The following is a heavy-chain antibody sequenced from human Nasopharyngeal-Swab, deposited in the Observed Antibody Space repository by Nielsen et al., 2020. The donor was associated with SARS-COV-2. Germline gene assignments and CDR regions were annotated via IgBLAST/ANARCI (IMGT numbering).Heavy chain of an antibody. D-gene: IGHD3-9*01. CDR1: GGSISSYY. CDR2: IYYSGSI. CDR3: ARDQRSYDSLTGSNWFDP. Sequence: SETLSLTCTVSGGSISSYYWHWIRQPPGKGLEWIGYIYYSGSINYNPSLKSGVTISVDTSKNQFSLKLSSVPAADAAVYYCARDQRSYDSLTGSNWFDPWGQGTLVTVSS. V-gene: IGHV4-59*01. J-gene: IGHJ5*02.